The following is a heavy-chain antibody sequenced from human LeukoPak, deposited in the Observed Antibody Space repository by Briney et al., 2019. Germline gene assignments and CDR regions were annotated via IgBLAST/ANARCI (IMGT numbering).Heavy chain of an antibody. CDR1: GVTLSSYG. CDR3: AKDRYCTNGVCYFFDY. J-gene: IGHJ4*02. CDR2: IRHDGTNQ. Sequence: GSLRLSCVASGVTLSSYGMHWVRQAPGKGLEWVAYIRHDGTNQYNADSLKGRFTVSRDNSQNTLYLQMNSLRAEDTAVYYCAKDRYCTNGVCYFFDYWGQGTLVTVSS. D-gene: IGHD2-8*01. V-gene: IGHV3-30*02.